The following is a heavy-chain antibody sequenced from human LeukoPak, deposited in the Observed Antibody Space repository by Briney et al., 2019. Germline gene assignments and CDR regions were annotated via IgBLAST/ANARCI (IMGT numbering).Heavy chain of an antibody. CDR3: ASGAVAGLSFDY. Sequence: GGSLRLSCAASGFTFSSYAMHWVRQAPGKGLEWVAVISYDGSNKYYADSVKGRFTISRDNSKNTLYLQMNSLRAEDTAVYYCASGAVAGLSFDYWGQGTLVTVSS. D-gene: IGHD6-19*01. CDR1: GFTFSSYA. V-gene: IGHV3-30-3*01. J-gene: IGHJ4*02. CDR2: ISYDGSNK.